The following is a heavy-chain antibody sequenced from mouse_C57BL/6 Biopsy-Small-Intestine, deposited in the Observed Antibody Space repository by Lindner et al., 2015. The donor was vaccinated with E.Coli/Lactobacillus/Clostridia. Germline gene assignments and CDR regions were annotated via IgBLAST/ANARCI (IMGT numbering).Heavy chain of an antibody. Sequence: VQLQESGAGLVKPGASVKLSCTASGFNIKDYYIHWMKQRTGQGLEWIGKIDPEDGETEYAPKFQGKATITADTSSNTAYLQLSSLTSEDTAVYYCSRYYFGFDYWGQGTTLTVSS. CDR3: SRYYFGFDY. D-gene: IGHD1-1*01. J-gene: IGHJ2*01. V-gene: IGHV14-2*01. CDR2: IDPEDGET. CDR1: GFNIKDYY.